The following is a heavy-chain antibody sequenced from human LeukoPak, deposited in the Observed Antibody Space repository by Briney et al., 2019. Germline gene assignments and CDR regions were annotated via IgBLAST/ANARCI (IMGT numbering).Heavy chain of an antibody. Sequence: SETLSLTCAVSGGSISSHYWSWLRQPPGEGLEWIAYIHYTGRTNYNPSLKGRVTISVDTSNSQFSPNLNCVTAADTAVYYCARGAGWYDYWGQGTLVTVSS. V-gene: IGHV4-59*11. J-gene: IGHJ4*02. CDR2: IHYTGRT. CDR3: ARGAGWYDY. CDR1: GGSISSHY. D-gene: IGHD6-19*01.